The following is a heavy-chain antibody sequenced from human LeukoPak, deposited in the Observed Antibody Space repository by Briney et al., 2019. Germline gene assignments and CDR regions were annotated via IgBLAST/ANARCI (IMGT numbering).Heavy chain of an antibody. Sequence: ASVKVSCKASGYTFTGYYMHWVRQAPGQGLEWMGWINPNSGGTNYAQKFQGRVTMTRDTSTSTVYMELSSLRSEDTAVYYCARSRARHIVVVTENFGMDVWGQGTTVTVSS. CDR1: GYTFTGYY. J-gene: IGHJ6*02. D-gene: IGHD2-21*02. V-gene: IGHV1-2*02. CDR2: INPNSGGT. CDR3: ARSRARHIVVVTENFGMDV.